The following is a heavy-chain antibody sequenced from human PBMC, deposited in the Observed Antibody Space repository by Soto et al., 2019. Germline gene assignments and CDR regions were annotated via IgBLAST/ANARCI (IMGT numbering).Heavy chain of an antibody. CDR1: GFTVSSSY. CDR3: TNVALRVYDH. J-gene: IGHJ5*02. CDR2: IYSDGTT. Sequence: EVQLVESGGGLVQPGESLRLSCAASGFTVSSSYMSWVRQAPGKGLEWGSVIYSDGTTHYGDSVKGRFISSRDNVKNTLFLQMNSLRDDDTAVYYCTNVALRVYDHCGQGILVTVSP. V-gene: IGHV3-66*01. D-gene: IGHD3-16*01.